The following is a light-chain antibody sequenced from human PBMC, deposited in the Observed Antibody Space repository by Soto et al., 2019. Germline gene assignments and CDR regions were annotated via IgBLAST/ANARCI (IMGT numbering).Light chain of an antibody. Sequence: EIVMTQSPATLSVSPGGRATLSSRASQTVASNLAWYQQRPGQAPRLLIYGESTRATGIPARFSGSGSGTEFTLTISSLQSEDFAVYYCHQYDNWPPFTFGPGTKVDIK. CDR1: QTVASN. V-gene: IGKV3-15*01. J-gene: IGKJ3*01. CDR3: HQYDNWPPFT. CDR2: GES.